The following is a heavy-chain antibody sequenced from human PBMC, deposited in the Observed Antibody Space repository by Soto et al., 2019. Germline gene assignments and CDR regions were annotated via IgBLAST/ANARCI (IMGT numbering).Heavy chain of an antibody. Sequence: TSETLSLTCTVSGGSISSGDYYWSWIRQPPGKGLEWIGYIYYSGSTYYNPSLKSRVTISVDTSKNQFSLKLSSVTAADTAVYYCARATGDYYYGMDVWGQGTTVTVSS. CDR3: ARATGDYYYGMDV. D-gene: IGHD3-10*01. CDR1: GGSISSGDYY. J-gene: IGHJ6*02. CDR2: IYYSGST. V-gene: IGHV4-30-4*01.